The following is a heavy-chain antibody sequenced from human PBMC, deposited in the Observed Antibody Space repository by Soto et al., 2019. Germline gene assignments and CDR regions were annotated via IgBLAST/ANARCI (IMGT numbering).Heavy chain of an antibody. Sequence: SQTLSLTCAISGDSVSSNSAAWNWIRQSPSRGLEWLGRTYYRSKWYNDYAVSVKSRITINPDTSKSQFSLQLNSVTPEDTAVYYCARDRLRFLEWLLEFDPWSQGTLVTVSS. CDR2: TYYRSKWYN. CDR1: GDSVSSNSAA. CDR3: ARDRLRFLEWLLEFDP. J-gene: IGHJ5*02. V-gene: IGHV6-1*01. D-gene: IGHD3-3*01.